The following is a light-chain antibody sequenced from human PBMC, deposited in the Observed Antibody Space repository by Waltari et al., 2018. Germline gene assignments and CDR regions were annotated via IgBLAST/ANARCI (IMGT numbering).Light chain of an antibody. J-gene: IGLJ2*01. CDR2: EDD. CDR3: QSYDASVI. V-gene: IGLV6-57*03. CDR1: SGSIARHY. Sequence: FMLTQPHSVSESPGKTVSISCTRSSGSIARHYVPWYQQRPGSAPTIVIYEDDQRPSGVPDRFSGSIDSSSNAASLTISGLETEDEADYYCQSYDASVIFGGGTRLTVL.